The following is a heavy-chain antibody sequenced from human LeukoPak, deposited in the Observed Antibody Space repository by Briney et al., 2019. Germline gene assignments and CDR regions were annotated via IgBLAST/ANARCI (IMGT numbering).Heavy chain of an antibody. CDR2: INPNSGGT. CDR1: GYTFTGYY. V-gene: IGHV1-2*02. CDR3: ARNPPETGTMIFAVYYYGMDV. J-gene: IGHJ6*02. D-gene: IGHD1-1*01. Sequence: ASVKVSCKASGYTFTGYYMHWVRQAPGRGLEWMGWINPNSGGTNYAQKFQGRVTMTRDTSISTAYMELSRLRSDDTAVYYCARNPPETGTMIFAVYYYGMDVWGQGTTVTVSS.